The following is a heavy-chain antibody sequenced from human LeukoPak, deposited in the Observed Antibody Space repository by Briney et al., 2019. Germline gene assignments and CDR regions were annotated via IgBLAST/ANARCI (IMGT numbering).Heavy chain of an antibody. CDR3: ALHVVDTAMVDY. J-gene: IGHJ4*02. V-gene: IGHV4-34*01. D-gene: IGHD5-18*01. CDR2: ISHSGST. CDR1: GESFRAYY. Sequence: SETLSLTCAVYGESFRAYYWTWLRQPPGKGLEWIGEISHSGSTNYNPSLKSRVTTSVDTSKNQFSLKLSSVTAADTAVYYCALHVVDTAMVDYWGQGTLVTVSS.